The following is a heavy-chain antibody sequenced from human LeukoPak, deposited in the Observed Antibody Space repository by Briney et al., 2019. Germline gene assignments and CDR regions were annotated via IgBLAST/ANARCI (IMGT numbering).Heavy chain of an antibody. CDR2: ISITGGVI. D-gene: IGHD3-22*01. Sequence: PGGSLRLSCAASGFTFSAYYMSWIRQVPGKGLEWISYISITGGVIYYADSVQGRFTISRDNAKNSLYLQMNSLRAEDTGIYYCARDWWITMISWGQGTLVTVSS. J-gene: IGHJ5*02. V-gene: IGHV3-11*01. CDR1: GFTFSAYY. CDR3: ARDWWITMIS.